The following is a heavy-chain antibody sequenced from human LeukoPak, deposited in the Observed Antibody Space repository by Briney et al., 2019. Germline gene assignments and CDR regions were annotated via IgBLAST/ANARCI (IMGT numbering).Heavy chain of an antibody. CDR3: ARDPSSWNGYLYY. D-gene: IGHD1-1*01. J-gene: IGHJ4*02. CDR2: ISPDGNSA. CDR1: GFTFSSYW. Sequence: GGSLRLSCAASGFTFSSYWMHRVRQAPGKGPGWVSRISPDGNSAIYADSVNCRFTISRDNAMNTLYLQMNSLSADDTAVYYCARDPSSWNGYLYYWGQGTLVTVSS. V-gene: IGHV3-74*01.